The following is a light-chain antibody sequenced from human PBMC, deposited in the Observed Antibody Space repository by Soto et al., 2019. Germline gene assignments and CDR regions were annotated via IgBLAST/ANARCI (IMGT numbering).Light chain of an antibody. CDR3: QQYNNWPGT. CDR2: GAS. J-gene: IGKJ1*01. Sequence: EIVMTQSPATLSVSPGARATLSCRASQSVSSNLAWYQQKPGQAPRLPIYGASTRATGIPARFSGSGSGTEFTLTISSLQSEDFAVYYCQQYNNWPGTFGQGTKVEIK. CDR1: QSVSSN. V-gene: IGKV3-15*01.